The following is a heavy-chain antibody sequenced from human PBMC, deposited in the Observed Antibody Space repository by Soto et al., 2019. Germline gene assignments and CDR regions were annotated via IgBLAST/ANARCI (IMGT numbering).Heavy chain of an antibody. J-gene: IGHJ6*03. V-gene: IGHV3-66*01. D-gene: IGHD6-13*01. CDR1: GFTVSSNY. Sequence: GGSLRLSCAASGFTVSSNYMSWVRQAPGKGLEWVSVIYSGGSTYYADSVKGRFTISRDNSKNTLYLQMNSLRAEDTAVYYCARVRGYSSSWYEENYYYYMDVWGKGTTVTVSS. CDR3: ARVRGYSSSWYEENYYYYMDV. CDR2: IYSGGST.